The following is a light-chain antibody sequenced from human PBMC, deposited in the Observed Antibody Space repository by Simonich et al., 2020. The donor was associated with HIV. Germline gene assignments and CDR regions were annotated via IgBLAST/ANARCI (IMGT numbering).Light chain of an antibody. CDR2: AAS. V-gene: IGKV1-33*01. CDR3: QQANSFPRT. Sequence: DIQMTQSPSSLSASVGDRVTITCQASQDISNYLNWYQQKPGKAPKLLIYAASNLEAGVPSRFSGSGSGTDFTLTINNLQPEDFATYYCQQANSFPRTFGQGTKVEIK. J-gene: IGKJ1*01. CDR1: QDISNY.